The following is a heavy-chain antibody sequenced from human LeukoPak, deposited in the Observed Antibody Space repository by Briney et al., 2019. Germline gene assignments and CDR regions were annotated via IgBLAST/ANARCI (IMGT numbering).Heavy chain of an antibody. Sequence: SETLSLTCTVSGGSISSSSYYWGWIRQPPGKGLEWIGSIYYSGSTYYNPSLKSRVTISVDTSKNQFSLKLSSVTAADTAVYYCARDQSPLVRGVTSFDYWGQGTLVTVSS. J-gene: IGHJ4*02. D-gene: IGHD3-10*01. CDR1: GGSISSSSYY. CDR3: ARDQSPLVRGVTSFDY. CDR2: IYYSGST. V-gene: IGHV4-39*07.